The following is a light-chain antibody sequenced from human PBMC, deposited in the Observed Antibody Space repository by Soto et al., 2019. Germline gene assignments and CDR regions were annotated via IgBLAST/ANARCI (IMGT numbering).Light chain of an antibody. CDR3: MQALQTPLT. CDR1: QSLLHSNGYNY. Sequence: DIVMTQSPLSLPVTPGEPASISCRSSQSLLHSNGYNYLDWYLQKPGQSPQLLIYLGSNRASGVPDRFSGSGSGTDFTLKISRVEAEDVGVYHCMQALQTPLTFSGGTKVEIK. J-gene: IGKJ4*01. CDR2: LGS. V-gene: IGKV2-28*01.